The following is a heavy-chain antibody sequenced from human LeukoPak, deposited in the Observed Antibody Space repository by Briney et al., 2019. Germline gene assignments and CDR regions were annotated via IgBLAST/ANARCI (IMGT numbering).Heavy chain of an antibody. D-gene: IGHD6-13*01. CDR2: MYHSGST. V-gene: IGHV4-38-2*02. CDR1: GYSISSGYY. Sequence: SSETLSLTCTVSGYSISSGYYWGWIRQPPGKGLEWIGSMYHSGSTYYNPSLKSRVTISVDTSKNQFSLKLSSVTAADTAVYYCARAVPAAAAGTAWFDPWGQGTLVIVSS. J-gene: IGHJ5*02. CDR3: ARAVPAAAAGTAWFDP.